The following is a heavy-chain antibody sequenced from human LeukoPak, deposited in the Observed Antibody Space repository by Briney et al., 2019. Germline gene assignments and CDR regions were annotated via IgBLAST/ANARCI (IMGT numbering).Heavy chain of an antibody. J-gene: IGHJ4*02. CDR2: IHYTGST. Sequence: SETLSLTCTVSGGSISSYYWSWIRQPPGKGLEWIGYIHYTGSTNYNPSLKSRVTMSVDTSKNQISLKLSSVTAADSAVYYCVRRVRYFGQNDYWGQGTLVTVSS. CDR3: VRRVRYFGQNDY. D-gene: IGHD3-9*01. CDR1: GGSISSYY. V-gene: IGHV4-59*08.